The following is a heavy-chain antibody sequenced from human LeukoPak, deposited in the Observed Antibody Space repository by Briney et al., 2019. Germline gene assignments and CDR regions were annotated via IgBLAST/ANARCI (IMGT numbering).Heavy chain of an antibody. J-gene: IGHJ4*02. CDR3: ARGTYGSSWQLEHFDY. V-gene: IGHV4-59*01. Sequence: PSETLSLTCTVSGGSISSYYWSWIRQPPGQGLEWSGYIYYSGSTNYNPSLKSRVTISVDTSKNQFSLKLSSLTAADTAVYYWARGTYGSSWQLEHFDYWGQGTLVTVSS. D-gene: IGHD6-13*01. CDR1: GGSISSYY. CDR2: IYYSGST.